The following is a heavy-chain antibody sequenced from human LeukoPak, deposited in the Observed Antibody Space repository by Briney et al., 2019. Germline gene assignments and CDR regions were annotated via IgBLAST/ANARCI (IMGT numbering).Heavy chain of an antibody. D-gene: IGHD6-19*01. Sequence: ASVKVSCKTSGYTFPNHPIHWVRQAPGQSLEWMGWIYPDNGNTKYSQKFRDRVTITTDTSASTAYMVLSSLNSEDTAVYYCASEPARVTVALPDFWGQGTLVTVSS. J-gene: IGHJ4*02. V-gene: IGHV1-3*01. CDR3: ASEPARVTVALPDF. CDR1: GYTFPNHP. CDR2: IYPDNGNT.